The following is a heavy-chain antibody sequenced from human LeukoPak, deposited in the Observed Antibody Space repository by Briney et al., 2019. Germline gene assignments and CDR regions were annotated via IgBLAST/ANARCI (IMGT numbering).Heavy chain of an antibody. V-gene: IGHV3-33*01. Sequence: PGRSLRLSCAASGFTFSSYGMHWVRQAPGKGLEWVAVIWYDGSNKYYADSVKGRFTISRDNSKNTLYLQMNSLRAEDTAVYFCARDRSMVRGVIPYYFDYWGQGTLVTVSS. J-gene: IGHJ4*02. CDR2: IWYDGSNK. D-gene: IGHD3-10*01. CDR3: ARDRSMVRGVIPYYFDY. CDR1: GFTFSSYG.